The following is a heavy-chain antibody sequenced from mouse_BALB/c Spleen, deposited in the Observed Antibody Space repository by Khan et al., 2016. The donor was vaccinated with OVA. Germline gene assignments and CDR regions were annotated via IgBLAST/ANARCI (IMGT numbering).Heavy chain of an antibody. Sequence: EVELVESGGDLVKPGGSLKLSCAASGFPFSTYGMSWVRQTPDQRLEWVATISRRSSYTYYPDSVQGRFTISRDNAKNTLYLQMSSLKSEDTGMYYCAKLLPSYFDYWGQGTTLTVSS. CDR3: AKLLPSYFDY. V-gene: IGHV5-6*01. D-gene: IGHD1-1*01. J-gene: IGHJ2*01. CDR2: ISRRSSYT. CDR1: GFPFSTYG.